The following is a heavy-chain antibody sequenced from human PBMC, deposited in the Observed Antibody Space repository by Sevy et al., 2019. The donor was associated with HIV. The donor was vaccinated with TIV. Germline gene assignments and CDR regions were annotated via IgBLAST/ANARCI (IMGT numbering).Heavy chain of an antibody. V-gene: IGHV3-15*01. CDR2: IKSKTDGERT. CDR1: GLSFTSAW. J-gene: IGHJ6*02. Sequence: GGSLRLSCAASGLSFTSAWMSWVRQAPGKGLEWVGRIKSKTDGERTDYPAPVRGRFTISRDDSNNTLYLQMNSLETEDTAVYYCTTTLSTAHYMVVWGQGTTVNVSS. CDR3: TTTLSTAHYMVV. D-gene: IGHD2-2*01.